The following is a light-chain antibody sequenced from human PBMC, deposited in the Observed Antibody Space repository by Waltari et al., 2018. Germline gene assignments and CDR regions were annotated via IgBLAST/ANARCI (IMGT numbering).Light chain of an antibody. CDR2: EVN. CDR3: SSYVDSNNIL. Sequence: QSTLTQPPSVSGTHGQPVTISGTGVSSDVDGHTYVSRYQQHPGKAPKVMLCEVNNRPSGVPDRFSGSKSGNTASLTVSGLQAEDEASYYCSSYVDSNNILFGGGTKLTVL. J-gene: IGLJ2*01. V-gene: IGLV2-8*01. CDR1: SSDVDGHTY.